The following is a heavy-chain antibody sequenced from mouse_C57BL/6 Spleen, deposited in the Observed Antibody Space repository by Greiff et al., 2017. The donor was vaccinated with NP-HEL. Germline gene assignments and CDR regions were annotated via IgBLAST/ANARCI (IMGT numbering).Heavy chain of an antibody. J-gene: IGHJ2*01. CDR1: GYAFSSYW. Sequence: VQLVESGAELVKPGASVKISCKASGYAFSSYWMNWVKQRPGKGLEWIGQIYPGDGDTNYNGKFKGKATLTADKSSSTAYMQLSSLTSEDSAVYFCARGDHYYGSSLGYWGQGTTLTVSS. CDR2: IYPGDGDT. CDR3: ARGDHYYGSSLGY. V-gene: IGHV1-80*01. D-gene: IGHD1-1*01.